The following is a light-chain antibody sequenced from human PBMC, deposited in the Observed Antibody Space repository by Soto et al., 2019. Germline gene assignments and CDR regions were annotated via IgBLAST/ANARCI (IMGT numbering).Light chain of an antibody. Sequence: SYELTQPPSVSVAPGETARIPCGANNIGSKSVQWYQQKPGQAPVLIIYYDSDRPSGIPERFSASNSGNTATLTISRVEAGDEADYLCQVWDSREVFGGGTKLTVL. CDR3: QVWDSREV. CDR1: NIGSKS. J-gene: IGLJ2*01. V-gene: IGLV3-21*04. CDR2: YDS.